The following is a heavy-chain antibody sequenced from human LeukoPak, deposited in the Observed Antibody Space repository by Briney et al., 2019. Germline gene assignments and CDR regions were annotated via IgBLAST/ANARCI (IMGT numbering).Heavy chain of an antibody. CDR2: IRSKACGGTG. J-gene: IGHJ4*02. D-gene: IGHD6-13*01. CDR3: TRGGQQLGKGYFFDY. V-gene: IGHV3-49*04. Sequence: GSLGLSCTPSGFPFGGFSLSWVRQAPGKGLGWGGLIRSKACGGTGEYAASVKGRFTISRDDSESVAYLQMNSLKTDDTAVYYCTRGGQQLGKGYFFDYWGQGTLVTVSS. CDR1: GFPFGGFS.